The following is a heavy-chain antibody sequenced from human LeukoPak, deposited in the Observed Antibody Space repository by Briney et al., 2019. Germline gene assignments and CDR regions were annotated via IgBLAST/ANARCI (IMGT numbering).Heavy chain of an antibody. CDR1: GFTFSSYS. CDR2: ISSGSSYI. CDR3: ARVAEGSSRALNSPFDY. V-gene: IGHV3-21*01. D-gene: IGHD6-13*01. Sequence: GGSLRLSCAASGFTFSSYSMNWVRQAPGKGLGWVSSISSGSSYIYYADPVKGRFTISRDNATTSLYLQMNSLRAEDTAVYYCARVAEGSSRALNSPFDYWGQGTLVTVSS. J-gene: IGHJ4*02.